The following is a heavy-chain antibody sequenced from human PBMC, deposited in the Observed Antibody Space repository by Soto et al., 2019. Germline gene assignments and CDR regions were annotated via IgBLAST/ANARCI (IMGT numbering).Heavy chain of an antibody. V-gene: IGHV5-51*01. CDR1: GYSFTSYW. D-gene: IGHD1-26*01. Sequence: PGESLKISCKGSGYSFTSYWIGWVRQMPGKGLEWMGIIYPGDSDTRYSPSFQGQVTISADKSISTAYLQWSSLKASDTAMYYCARLSGNYYHHYGMDVWGQGTTVTVSS. CDR2: IYPGDSDT. J-gene: IGHJ6*02. CDR3: ARLSGNYYHHYGMDV.